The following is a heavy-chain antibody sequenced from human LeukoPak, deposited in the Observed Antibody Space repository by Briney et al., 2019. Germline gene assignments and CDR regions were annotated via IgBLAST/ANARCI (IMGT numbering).Heavy chain of an antibody. V-gene: IGHV3-21*01. CDR1: GFTFSSYS. CDR2: ISSSSSYI. J-gene: IGHJ4*02. Sequence: GGSLRLSCAASGFTFSSYSMNWVRQAPGKGLEWVSSISSSSSYIYYADSVKGRFTISRDNAKNSLYLQMNSLRAEDTAVYYCARDSGGSYWVFDYWGQGTLVTVSS. CDR3: ARDSGGSYWVFDY. D-gene: IGHD1-26*01.